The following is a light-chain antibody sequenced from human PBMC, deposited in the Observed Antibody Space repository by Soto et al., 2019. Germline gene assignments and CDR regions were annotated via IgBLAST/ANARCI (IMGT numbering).Light chain of an antibody. CDR1: SSNIGSNY. Sequence: QAVVTQPPSASGTPGQRVTISCSGSSSNIGSNYVYWYQQLPGTAPKLLIYRNNQRPSGVPDRFSGSKSGTSASLAISGLRSEDEADYYCAAWDDSLSGTWVFGGGTKHTVL. CDR2: RNN. J-gene: IGLJ3*02. V-gene: IGLV1-47*01. CDR3: AAWDDSLSGTWV.